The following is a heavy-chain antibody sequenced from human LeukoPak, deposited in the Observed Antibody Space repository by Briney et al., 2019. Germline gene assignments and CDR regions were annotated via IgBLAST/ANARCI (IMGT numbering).Heavy chain of an antibody. Sequence: PGGSLRLSCAATGFTFSTYDMHWVRQTPGGGLEWVSGIGTSGDTHYPDSVEGRFTISRENAKNSLYLQMNSLRAGDTAVYYCTRGFYCSDHSCYVNGEFDYWGQGTLVTVFS. J-gene: IGHJ4*02. D-gene: IGHD2-2*01. CDR1: GFTFSTYD. CDR3: TRGFYCSDHSCYVNGEFDY. CDR2: IGTSGDT. V-gene: IGHV3-13*01.